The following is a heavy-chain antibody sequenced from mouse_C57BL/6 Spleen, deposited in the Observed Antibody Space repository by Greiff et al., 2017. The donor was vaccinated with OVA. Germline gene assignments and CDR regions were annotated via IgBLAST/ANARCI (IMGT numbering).Heavy chain of an antibody. CDR1: GFTFSDYY. Sequence: EVQVVESEGGLVQPGSSMKLSCTASGFTFSDYYMAWVRQVPEKGLEWVANINYDGSSTYYLDSLKSRFIISRENAKNILYLQMSRLKSEDTATYYCARGGYEGFDYWGQGTTLTVSS. V-gene: IGHV5-16*01. D-gene: IGHD2-10*02. CDR2: INYDGSST. CDR3: ARGGYEGFDY. J-gene: IGHJ2*01.